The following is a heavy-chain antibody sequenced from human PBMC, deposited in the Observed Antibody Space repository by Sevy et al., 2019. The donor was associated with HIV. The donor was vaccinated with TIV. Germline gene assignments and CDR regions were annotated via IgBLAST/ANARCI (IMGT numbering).Heavy chain of an antibody. CDR3: ARHVDTTNYYYYYMDV. CDR2: IYYSGST. V-gene: IGHV4-59*08. J-gene: IGHJ6*03. D-gene: IGHD5-18*01. Sequence: SETLSLTCTVSGGSISSYYWSWIRQPPGKGLEWIGYIYYSGSTNYNPSLKSRVTISVDTSKNQFSLKLSSVTAADTAVYYCARHVDTTNYYYYYMDVWGKGTTVTVPS. CDR1: GGSISSYY.